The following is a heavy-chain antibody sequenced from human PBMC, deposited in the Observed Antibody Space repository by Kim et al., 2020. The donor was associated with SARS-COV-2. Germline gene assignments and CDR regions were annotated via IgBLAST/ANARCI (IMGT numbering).Heavy chain of an antibody. V-gene: IGHV4-31*03. CDR1: GGSISSGGYY. D-gene: IGHD1-26*01. CDR3: ARDWEEEYFQH. Sequence: SETLSLTCTVSGGSISSGGYYWSWIRQHPGKGLEWIGYIYYSGSTYYNPSLKSRVTISVDTSKNQFSLKLSSVTAADTAVYYCARDWEEEYFQHWGQGTLVTVSS. J-gene: IGHJ1*01. CDR2: IYYSGST.